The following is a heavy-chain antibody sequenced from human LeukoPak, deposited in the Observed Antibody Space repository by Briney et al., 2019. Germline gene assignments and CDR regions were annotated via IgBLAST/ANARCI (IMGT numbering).Heavy chain of an antibody. V-gene: IGHV1-69*01. CDR1: GGTFSSYA. CDR3: ARDLFPDYYGSGSYSSPTDY. J-gene: IGHJ4*01. D-gene: IGHD3-10*01. CDR2: IIPIFGTA. Sequence: SVKVSCKASGGTFSSYAISWVRQAPGQGLEWMGGIIPIFGTANYAQKFQGRVTITADESTSTAYMELRSLRSDDTAVYYCARDLFPDYYGSGSYSSPTDYWGQGTLVIVSS.